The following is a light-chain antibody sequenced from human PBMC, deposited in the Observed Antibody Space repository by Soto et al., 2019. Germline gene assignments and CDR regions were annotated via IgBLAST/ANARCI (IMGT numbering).Light chain of an antibody. CDR3: SSFTGSNYV. J-gene: IGLJ1*01. Sequence: SVLTQPASGSSVARDAISISSTGTISDVGGYNFVSWYQQYPGKAPKLMICNVSNRPSGVSNRFSGSKSGNTASLTISGLQXEDEADYYCSSFTGSNYVFGTGTKVTVL. CDR2: NVS. V-gene: IGLV2-14*03. CDR1: ISDVGGYNF.